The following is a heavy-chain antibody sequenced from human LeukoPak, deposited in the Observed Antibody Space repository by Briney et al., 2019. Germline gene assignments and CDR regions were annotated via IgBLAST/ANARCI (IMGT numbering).Heavy chain of an antibody. CDR3: ARDIDRVFNWFDP. CDR2: INAGNGNT. V-gene: IGHV1-3*01. J-gene: IGHJ5*02. CDR1: GYIFTSYV. Sequence: ASVKVSCKASGYIFTSYVMHWVRQAPGQRLEWMGWINAGNGNTKYSQKFQGRVTITRDTSASTVYMELSSLRSEDTAVYYCARDIDRVFNWFDPWGQGTLVTVSS. D-gene: IGHD6-13*01.